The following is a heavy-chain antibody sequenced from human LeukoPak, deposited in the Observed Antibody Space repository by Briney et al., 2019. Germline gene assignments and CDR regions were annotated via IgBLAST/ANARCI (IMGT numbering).Heavy chain of an antibody. D-gene: IGHD6-13*01. J-gene: IGHJ3*02. CDR2: IIPIFGTA. V-gene: IGHV1-69*13. Sequence: SVKVSCKASGYTFTGYYMHWVRQAPGQGLEWMGGIIPIFGTANYAQKFQGRVTITADESTSTAYMELSSLRSEDTAVYYCARDWGVIAAAEDAFDIWGQGTMVTVSS. CDR3: ARDWGVIAAAEDAFDI. CDR1: GYTFTGYY.